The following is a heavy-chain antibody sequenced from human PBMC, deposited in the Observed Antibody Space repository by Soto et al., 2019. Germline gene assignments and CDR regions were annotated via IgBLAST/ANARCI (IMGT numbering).Heavy chain of an antibody. CDR1: GGSISSSSYY. D-gene: IGHD6-19*01. CDR3: ARIAQWLVTFDY. CDR2: IYYSGST. Sequence: QLQLQESGPGLVKPSETLSLTCTVSGGSISSSSYYWGWIRQPPGKGLEWIGSIYYSGSTYYNPSLKSRVIISVDTSKNQFSLKLSSVTAADTAVYYCARIAQWLVTFDYWGQGTLVTVSS. J-gene: IGHJ4*02. V-gene: IGHV4-39*01.